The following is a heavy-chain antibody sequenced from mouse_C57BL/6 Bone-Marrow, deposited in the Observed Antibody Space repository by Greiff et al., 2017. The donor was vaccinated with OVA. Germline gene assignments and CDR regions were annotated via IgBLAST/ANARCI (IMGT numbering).Heavy chain of an antibody. J-gene: IGHJ4*01. CDR3: ARSPDYAMDY. CDR2: IRNKANGYTT. Sequence: EVHLVESGGGLVQPGGSLSLSCAASGFTFTDYYMSWVRQPPGKALEWLGFIRNKANGYTTEYSASVKGRFTISRDNSQSILYLQMNALRAEDSATYYCARSPDYAMDYWGQGTSVTVSS. CDR1: GFTFTDYY. V-gene: IGHV7-3*01.